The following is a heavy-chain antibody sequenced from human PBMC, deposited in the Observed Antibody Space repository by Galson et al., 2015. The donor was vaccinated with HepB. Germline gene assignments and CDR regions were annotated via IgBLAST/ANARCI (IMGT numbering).Heavy chain of an antibody. CDR2: IIPIFGTA. V-gene: IGHV1-69*06. D-gene: IGHD6-13*01. J-gene: IGHJ6*02. Sequence: SVKVSCKASGGTFSSYAISWVRQAPGQGLEWMGGIIPIFGTANYAQKFQGRVTITADKSTSTAYMELSSLRSEDTAVYYCARALGPIAAAGYFLYGMDVWGQGTTVTVSS. CDR1: GGTFSSYA. CDR3: ARALGPIAAAGYFLYGMDV.